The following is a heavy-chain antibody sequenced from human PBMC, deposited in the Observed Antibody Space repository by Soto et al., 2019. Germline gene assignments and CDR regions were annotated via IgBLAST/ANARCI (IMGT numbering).Heavy chain of an antibody. D-gene: IGHD3-16*02. CDR3: AKDLSETDY. CDR2: ISYDGSNK. CDR1: GFTFSSYG. J-gene: IGHJ4*02. Sequence: GGSLRLSCAASGFTFSSYGMHWVRQAPGKGLEWVAVISYDGSNKYYADSVKGRFTISRDNSKNTLYLQMNSLRAEDTAVYYCAKDLSETDYWGQGTLVTVSS. V-gene: IGHV3-30*18.